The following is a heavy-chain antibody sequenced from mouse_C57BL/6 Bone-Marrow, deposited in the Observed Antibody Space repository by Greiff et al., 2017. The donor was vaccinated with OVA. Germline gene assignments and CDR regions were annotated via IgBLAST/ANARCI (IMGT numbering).Heavy chain of an antibody. J-gene: IGHJ2*01. CDR3: ARTGIYYDYDEYYFDY. V-gene: IGHV8-12*01. CDR2: IYWDDDK. CDR1: GFSLSTSGMG. Sequence: QVQLKESGPGILQSSQTLSLTCSFSGFSLSTSGMGVSWIRQPSGKGLEWLAHIYWDDDKRYNPSLKSRLTISKDTSRNQVFLKITSVDTADTATYYCARTGIYYDYDEYYFDYWGQGTTLTVSS. D-gene: IGHD2-4*01.